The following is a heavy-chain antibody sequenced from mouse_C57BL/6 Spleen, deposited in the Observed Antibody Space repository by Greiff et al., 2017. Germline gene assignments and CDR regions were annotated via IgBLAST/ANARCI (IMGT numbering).Heavy chain of an antibody. D-gene: IGHD1-1*01. CDR3: NYYGSRTAYFDV. J-gene: IGHJ1*03. CDR1: GYTFTSYW. Sequence: VQLQQSGTVLARPGASVKMSCKTSGYTFTSYWMHWVKQRPGQGLEWIGAIYPGNSDTSYNQKFKGKAKLTAVTSASTAYMELSSLTNEDSAVYYCNYYGSRTAYFDVWGTGTTVTVSS. V-gene: IGHV1-5*01. CDR2: IYPGNSDT.